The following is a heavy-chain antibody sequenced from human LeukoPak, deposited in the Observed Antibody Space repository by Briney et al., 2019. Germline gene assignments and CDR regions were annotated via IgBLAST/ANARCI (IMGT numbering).Heavy chain of an antibody. CDR2: ISDTGEST. D-gene: IGHD3-9*01. J-gene: IGHJ4*02. V-gene: IGHV3-23*01. Sequence: GGSLRLSCAASGFTFSIYAMSWVRQAPGKGLEWVSSISDTGESTYYADSAKGRFTTSRDHSKNTLFLQMNTLGAEDAVLYYCAKGYDILTGYFFDYWGQGTLVTVSS. CDR1: GFTFSIYA. CDR3: AKGYDILTGYFFDY.